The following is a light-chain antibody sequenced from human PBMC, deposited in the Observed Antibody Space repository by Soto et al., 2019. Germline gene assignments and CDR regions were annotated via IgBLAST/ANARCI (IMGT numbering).Light chain of an antibody. CDR1: QSVSNT. Sequence: ELVMTQSPATLSVSPGERATLSCRASQSVSNTLAWYQPKPGQAPRLLIHGASSRATNIPARFSGSRSGTEFTLNISSLQSEDFAVYYCQQYNSWPPSITFGQGTRLEIK. V-gene: IGKV3D-15*01. CDR2: GAS. CDR3: QQYNSWPPSIT. J-gene: IGKJ5*01.